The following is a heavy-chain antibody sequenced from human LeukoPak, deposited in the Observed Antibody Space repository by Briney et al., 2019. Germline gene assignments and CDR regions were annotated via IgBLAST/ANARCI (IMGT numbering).Heavy chain of an antibody. CDR3: ARERYCSGGSCYSLDAFDI. V-gene: IGHV1-69*05. CDR1: GGTFSSYA. Sequence: GSSVKVSCKASGGTFSSYAISWVRQAPGQGLEWMGGIIPIFGTANYAQKFQGRVTITTDESTSTAYMELSSLRSEDTAVYYCARERYCSGGSCYSLDAFDIWGQGTMVTASS. J-gene: IGHJ3*02. D-gene: IGHD2-15*01. CDR2: IIPIFGTA.